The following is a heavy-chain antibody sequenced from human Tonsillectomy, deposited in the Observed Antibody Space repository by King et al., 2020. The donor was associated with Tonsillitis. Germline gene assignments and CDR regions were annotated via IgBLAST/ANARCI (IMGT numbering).Heavy chain of an antibody. J-gene: IGHJ4*02. Sequence: QLQESGSGLVKPSQTLSLACAVSGGSISSNGFSWSWIRQPPGKGLEWIGHISHSGGSYYNPSLKSRVTISVDTSKNQFSLKLSSVTAADTAMYYCARVRYFDSSDWSLDYWGQGTLVTVSA. CDR1: GGSISSNGFS. CDR3: ARVRYFDSSDWSLDY. V-gene: IGHV4-30-2*01. CDR2: ISHSGGS. D-gene: IGHD3-22*01.